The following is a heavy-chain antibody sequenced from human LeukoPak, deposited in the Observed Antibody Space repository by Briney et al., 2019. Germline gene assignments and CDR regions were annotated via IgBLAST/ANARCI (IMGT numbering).Heavy chain of an antibody. V-gene: IGHV4-59*01. CDR3: ARMRGYSSSD. CDR2: IYYSGST. J-gene: IGHJ4*02. CDR1: GGSISSYY. Sequence: SETLSLTRTVSGGSISSYYWSWIRQPPGKGLEWIGYIYYSGSTNYNPSLKSRVTISVDTSKNQFSLKLSSVTAADTAVYYCARMRGYSSSDWGQGTLVTVSS. D-gene: IGHD6-6*01.